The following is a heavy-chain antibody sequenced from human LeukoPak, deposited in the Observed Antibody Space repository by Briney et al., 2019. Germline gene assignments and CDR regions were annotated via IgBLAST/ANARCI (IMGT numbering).Heavy chain of an antibody. Sequence: ASVKVSCKASGYPFSNYDINWVRQAPGQGLEWMGWMNPKSGNTGYGQKFQGRVTMTRVTSITTAYMELRSLRSDDTAVYYCTKASLAFGTKYFDPWGRGTLVTVSS. D-gene: IGHD3-10*01. V-gene: IGHV1-8*01. CDR3: TKASLAFGTKYFDP. CDR2: MNPKSGNT. J-gene: IGHJ5*02. CDR1: GYPFSNYD.